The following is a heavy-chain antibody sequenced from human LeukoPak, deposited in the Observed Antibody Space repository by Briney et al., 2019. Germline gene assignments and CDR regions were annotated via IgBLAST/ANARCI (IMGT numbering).Heavy chain of an antibody. V-gene: IGHV4-31*03. D-gene: IGHD4-23*01. J-gene: IGHJ6*02. Sequence: PSETLSLTCTVSGGSISSGGYYWSWIRQHPGKGLEWIGNIYYSGSTNYNPSLKSRVTISVDKSKNQFSLKLSSVTAADTAVYYCARSCILPPNTMVQNYYYYGMDVWGQGTTVTVSS. CDR3: ARSCILPPNTMVQNYYYYGMDV. CDR2: IYYSGST. CDR1: GGSISSGGYY.